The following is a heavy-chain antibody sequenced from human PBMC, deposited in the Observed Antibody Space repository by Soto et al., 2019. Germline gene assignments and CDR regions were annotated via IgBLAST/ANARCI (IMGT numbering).Heavy chain of an antibody. CDR2: IYYSGST. J-gene: IGHJ4*02. D-gene: IGHD6-6*01. CDR1: GGAISSGGYY. CDR3: ASRIAARPGGLDY. Sequence: SETLSLTCTVSGGAISSGGYYWSWIRQHPGKGLEWIGYIYYSGSTYYNPSLKSRVTMSVDTSKNQFSLKLSSVTAADTAVYYCASRIAARPGGLDYWGQGTLVTVSS. V-gene: IGHV4-31*03.